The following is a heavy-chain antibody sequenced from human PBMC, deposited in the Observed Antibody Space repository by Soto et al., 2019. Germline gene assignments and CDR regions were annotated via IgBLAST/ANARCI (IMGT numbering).Heavy chain of an antibody. D-gene: IGHD4-17*01. Sequence: SETLSLTCTVSGSSISTGDYYWSRIRQPPGKGLEWIGYIYYSGSAYYNPSLRSRLTISVDTSMNQFSLRLSSVTAADTAVYNCPKALYGPNWFDPGAWGTLVPVSS. CDR1: GSSISTGDYY. CDR2: IYYSGSA. V-gene: IGHV4-30-4*01. J-gene: IGHJ5*02. CDR3: PKALYGPNWFDP.